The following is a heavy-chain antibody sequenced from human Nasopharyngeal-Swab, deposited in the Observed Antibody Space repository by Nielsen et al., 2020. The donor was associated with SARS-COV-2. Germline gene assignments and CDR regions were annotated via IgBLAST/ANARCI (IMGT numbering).Heavy chain of an antibody. CDR1: GFTFSSYS. CDR2: ISYDGSNK. Sequence: GESLKISCAASGFTFSSYSMNWVRQAPGKGLEWVAVISYDGSNKYYADSVKGRFTISRDNSKNTLYLQMNSLRAEDTAVYYCAREKGGYSYGRSQGYWGQGTLVTVSS. V-gene: IGHV3-30*03. J-gene: IGHJ4*02. CDR3: AREKGGYSYGRSQGY. D-gene: IGHD5-18*01.